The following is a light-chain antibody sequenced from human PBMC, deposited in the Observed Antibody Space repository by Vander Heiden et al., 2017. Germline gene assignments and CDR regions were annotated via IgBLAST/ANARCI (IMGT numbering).Light chain of an antibody. J-gene: IGKJ1*01. CDR2: GAS. V-gene: IGKV3-20*01. CDR1: QSVSSSY. CDR3: QQYGRSPQT. Sequence: DIWLPQYPGTLSLSPGERATLSCRASQSVSSSYLAWYQKTAGQARRLLIYGASRRAAGIPDWISGSCCRTYFILTISIVEPEDFVVYYCQQYGRSPQTFGQGTKVEIK.